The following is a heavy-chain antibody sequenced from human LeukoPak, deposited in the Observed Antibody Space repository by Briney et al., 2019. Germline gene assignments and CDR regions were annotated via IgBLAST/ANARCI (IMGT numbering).Heavy chain of an antibody. D-gene: IGHD6-13*01. CDR2: IYYSGST. Sequence: SETLSLTCTVSGGSISSSSYYWGWIRQPPGKGLEWIGSIYYSGSTYYNPSLKSRVTISVDTSKNQFSLKLSSVTAADTAVYYCARYDSSSWYEDAFDIWGQGTMVTVSS. J-gene: IGHJ3*02. CDR1: GGSISSSSYY. V-gene: IGHV4-39*07. CDR3: ARYDSSSWYEDAFDI.